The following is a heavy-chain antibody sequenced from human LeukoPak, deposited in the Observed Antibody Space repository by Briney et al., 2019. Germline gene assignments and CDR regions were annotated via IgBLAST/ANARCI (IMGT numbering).Heavy chain of an antibody. J-gene: IGHJ5*02. D-gene: IGHD3-3*01. Sequence: GASVKVSCKASGGTFSSYAISWVRQAPGQGLEWMGRIIPILGIANYAQKFQGRVTITADKSTSTAYMELSSLRSEDTAVYYCASSTIFGVVNENWFDPWGQGTLVTVSS. V-gene: IGHV1-69*04. CDR3: ASSTIFGVVNENWFDP. CDR2: IIPILGIA. CDR1: GGTFSSYA.